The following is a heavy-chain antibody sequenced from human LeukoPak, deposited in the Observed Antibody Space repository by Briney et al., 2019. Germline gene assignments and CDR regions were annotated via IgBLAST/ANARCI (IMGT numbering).Heavy chain of an antibody. CDR2: IYHSGST. CDR3: ARGRMVRGFDY. Sequence: TSGTLSLTCAVSGGSISSSNWWSWVRQPPGKGLEWIGEIYHSGSTNYNPSLKSRVTISVDTSKSQFSLKLSSVTAADTAVYYCARGRMVRGFDYWGQGTLVTVSS. D-gene: IGHD3-10*01. J-gene: IGHJ4*02. CDR1: GGSISSSNW. V-gene: IGHV4-4*02.